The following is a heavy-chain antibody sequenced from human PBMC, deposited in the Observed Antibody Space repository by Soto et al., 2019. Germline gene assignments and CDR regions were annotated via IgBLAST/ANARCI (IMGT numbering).Heavy chain of an antibody. CDR2: ISSYNSYNGDT. CDR3: ARSELERGEVGYYGMDV. D-gene: IGHD3-16*01. J-gene: IGHJ6*02. Sequence: QVQLVQSGADLKKPGASVQVSCKTSGYTFSNYAINWVRQAPGQGLEWMGWISSYNSYNGDTKYARMLQDRLTMTIDTSTSTAFMELRSLRSDDTAVYYCARSELERGEVGYYGMDVWGQGTTVTVSS. CDR1: GYTFSNYA. V-gene: IGHV1-18*04.